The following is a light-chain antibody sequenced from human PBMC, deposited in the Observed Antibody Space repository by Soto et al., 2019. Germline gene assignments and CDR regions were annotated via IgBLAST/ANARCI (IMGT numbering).Light chain of an antibody. CDR1: QGISYY. Sequence: DIQMTQSPSSLSASVGDRVTITCRASQGISYYLAGYQQNPGKVPKLLIYAASTLQSWVPSRFSGSGSGTDFTLTISSLQPEDAATYYCQKYNSAPRTFGQGTKVEIK. CDR3: QKYNSAPRT. CDR2: AAS. J-gene: IGKJ1*01. V-gene: IGKV1-27*01.